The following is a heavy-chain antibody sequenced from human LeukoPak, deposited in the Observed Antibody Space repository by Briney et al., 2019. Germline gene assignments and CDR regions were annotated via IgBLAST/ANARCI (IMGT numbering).Heavy chain of an antibody. CDR1: GYSITTGYY. CDR3: ARGLRYTSSWSRGWFDP. D-gene: IGHD6-13*01. CDR2: MYHNSGAT. V-gene: IGHV4-38-2*02. Sequence: PSETLSLTCTVSGYSITTGYYWAWIRQPPGKGPEWIGSMYHNSGATFYSPSLKSRVTISVDTSKNQFSLKLSSVTAADTAVYYCARGLRYTSSWSRGWFDPWGQGTLVTVSS. J-gene: IGHJ5*02.